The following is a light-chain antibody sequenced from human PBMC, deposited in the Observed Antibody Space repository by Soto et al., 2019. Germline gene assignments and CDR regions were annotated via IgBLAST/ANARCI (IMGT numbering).Light chain of an antibody. Sequence: DIPMTQSPSSVSASVGDRVTITCRASQGISSWLGWYQQKPGKAPKLLIYAASSLQSGVPSRSSGSGSGTDRTLTISRLQPEDFATYYCQQANSFPFTFGGGTKVEIK. CDR1: QGISSW. V-gene: IGKV1D-12*01. CDR2: AAS. J-gene: IGKJ4*01. CDR3: QQANSFPFT.